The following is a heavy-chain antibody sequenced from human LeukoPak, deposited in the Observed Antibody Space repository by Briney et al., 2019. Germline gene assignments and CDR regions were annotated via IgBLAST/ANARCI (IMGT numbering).Heavy chain of an antibody. CDR1: GFTFSSYA. CDR3: ASTDLLGQAFDI. J-gene: IGHJ3*02. Sequence: PGGSLRLSCAASGFTFSSYAMSWVRQAPGKGLEWVSAISGSGGSTYYADSVKGRFTISRDNSKNTLYLQMDSLRAEDTAVYYCASTDLLGQAFDIWGQGTMVTVSS. CDR2: ISGSGGST. V-gene: IGHV3-23*01. D-gene: IGHD1-26*01.